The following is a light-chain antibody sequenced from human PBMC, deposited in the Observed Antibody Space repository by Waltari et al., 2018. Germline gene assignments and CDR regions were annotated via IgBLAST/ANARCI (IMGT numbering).Light chain of an antibody. J-gene: IGKJ1*01. CDR2: DAS. V-gene: IGKV3-15*01. CDR1: QSVTSN. CDR3: QHYYNWPS. Sequence: IVMTQSPATLSVSPGDSVTLSCRASQSVTSNLAWYQNKPGQAPRLLMYDASKRDSGIPARFIGSGSGTDFTLTITSLQSEDFAVYFCQHYYNWPSFGQGTKVEIK.